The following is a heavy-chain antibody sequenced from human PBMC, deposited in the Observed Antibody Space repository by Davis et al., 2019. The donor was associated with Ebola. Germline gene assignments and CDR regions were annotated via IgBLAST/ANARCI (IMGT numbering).Heavy chain of an antibody. V-gene: IGHV4-34*01. J-gene: IGHJ4*02. CDR2: INHSGST. Sequence: MPGGSLRLSCAVSGGSFSGYYWSWIRQPPGKGLEWIGEINHSGSTNYNPSLKSRVTISVDTSKNQFSLKLSSVTAADTAVYYYARGSSYSRFDYWGQGTLVTVSS. CDR3: ARGSSYSRFDY. CDR1: GGSFSGYY. D-gene: IGHD1-26*01.